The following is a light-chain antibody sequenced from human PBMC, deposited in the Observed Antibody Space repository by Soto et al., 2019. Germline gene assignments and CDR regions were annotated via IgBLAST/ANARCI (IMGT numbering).Light chain of an antibody. Sequence: QSVLTQPASVSGSPGQSITISCTGSSSDVGGYNYVSWYQQHPGKVPKLMIYEVTTRPSGVSNRFSGSKSGSTASLTISGLQAEDEAEYYCSSYTRSATLVFGGGTKLTVL. CDR1: SSDVGGYNY. V-gene: IGLV2-14*01. CDR3: SSYTRSATLV. J-gene: IGLJ2*01. CDR2: EVT.